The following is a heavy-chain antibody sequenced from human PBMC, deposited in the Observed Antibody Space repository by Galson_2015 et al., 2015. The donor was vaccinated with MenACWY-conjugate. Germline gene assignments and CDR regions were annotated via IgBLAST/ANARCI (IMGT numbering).Heavy chain of an antibody. V-gene: IGHV3-7*03. J-gene: IGHJ5*02. CDR2: IKQDGSGK. CDR3: ARGLLLYGSGNIPWFDP. Sequence: SLRLSCAASGFTFSSYWMSWVRQAPGKGLEWVANIKQDGSGKYYVDSVKGRFTISRDNAKNSLYLQMNSLRAEDTAVYYCARGLLLYGSGNIPWFDPWGQGTPVTVSS. CDR1: GFTFSSYW. D-gene: IGHD3-10*01.